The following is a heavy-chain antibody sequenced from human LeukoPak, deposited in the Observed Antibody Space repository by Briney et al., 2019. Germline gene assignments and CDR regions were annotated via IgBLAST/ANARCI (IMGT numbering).Heavy chain of an antibody. D-gene: IGHD3-3*01. V-gene: IGHV4-59*08. CDR1: GGSISSYY. J-gene: IGHJ4*02. CDR2: IYYSGST. Sequence: SETLSLTCTVSGGSISSYYWSWIRQPPGKGLEWIGYIYYSGSTNYNPSLKSRVTISVDTSKNQFSLKLSSVTAADTAVYYCARLTIFGVVIIFDYWRQGTLVTVSS. CDR3: ARLTIFGVVIIFDY.